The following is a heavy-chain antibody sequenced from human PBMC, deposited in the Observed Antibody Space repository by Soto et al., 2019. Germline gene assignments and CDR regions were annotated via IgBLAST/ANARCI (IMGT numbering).Heavy chain of an antibody. Sequence: QVQLQESGPGLVKPSETLSLTCTVSGGSMSSYYWSWIRQAPGKGLEWIGYIYYSGSTNYNPSLNSRVTRSLETSKNQFSLRLSSVTAADTDVYYCARDRRATYWGQGTLVTVSS. CDR1: GGSMSSYY. D-gene: IGHD5-12*01. V-gene: IGHV4-59*01. CDR3: ARDRRATY. CDR2: IYYSGST. J-gene: IGHJ4*02.